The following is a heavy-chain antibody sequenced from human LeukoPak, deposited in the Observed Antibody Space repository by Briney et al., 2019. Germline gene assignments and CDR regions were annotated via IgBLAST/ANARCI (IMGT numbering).Heavy chain of an antibody. J-gene: IGHJ4*02. V-gene: IGHV1-3*01. Sequence: ASVKVSCKASGYTFISYAMHWVRQAPGQGREWMGWINAANGNTKYSQKFQGRVTITRDTSASTAYMELSSLGSEDTAVYFCARANWGAPFDYWGQGTLVTVSS. CDR3: ARANWGAPFDY. CDR1: GYTFISYA. D-gene: IGHD7-27*01. CDR2: INAANGNT.